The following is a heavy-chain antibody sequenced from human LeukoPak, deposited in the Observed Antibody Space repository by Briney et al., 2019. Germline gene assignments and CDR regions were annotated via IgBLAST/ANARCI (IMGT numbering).Heavy chain of an antibody. J-gene: IGHJ5*02. CDR1: GYTFTGYH. D-gene: IGHD2-15*01. CDR2: INPNSGGT. CDR3: ARGYCTGGSCSGAWFDP. Sequence: ASVKVSCKASGYTFTGYHIHWVRQAPGQGLEWMGCINPNSGGTNYAQKIQGRVTMTRDTSISTAYIELNSLRSDDTAVYYCARGYCTGGSCSGAWFDPWGQGTLVTVSS. V-gene: IGHV1-2*02.